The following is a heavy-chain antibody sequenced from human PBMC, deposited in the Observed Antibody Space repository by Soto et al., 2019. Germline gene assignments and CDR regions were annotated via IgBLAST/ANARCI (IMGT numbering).Heavy chain of an antibody. J-gene: IGHJ2*01. D-gene: IGHD4-4*01. V-gene: IGHV3-30-3*01. Sequence: QVQLVESGGGVVQPGRSLRLSCAASGFTFSSYAMHWVRQAPGKGLEWVAVISDDGSNKYYADSVKGRFTISRDNSKNTLYLQMNSLRTEDTAVYYCARPLWRDDYNWAYFDLWGRGTLVTVSS. CDR3: ARPLWRDDYNWAYFDL. CDR2: ISDDGSNK. CDR1: GFTFSSYA.